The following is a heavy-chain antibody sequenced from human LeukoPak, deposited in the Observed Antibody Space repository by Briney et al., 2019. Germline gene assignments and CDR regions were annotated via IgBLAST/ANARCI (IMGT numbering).Heavy chain of an antibody. CDR3: ARMGYSYGYTFFDY. CDR1: GFTLRTNY. CDR2: IYSGGRT. V-gene: IGHV3-66*01. Sequence: GGSLRLSCAASGFTLRTNYMSWVPQAPGKGLEWVSIIYSGGRTYYAESVKGRFAISRDISKNTLFLQMDSLRAGDTGIYYCARMGYSYGYTFFDYWGQGTLVTVSS. D-gene: IGHD5-18*01. J-gene: IGHJ4*02.